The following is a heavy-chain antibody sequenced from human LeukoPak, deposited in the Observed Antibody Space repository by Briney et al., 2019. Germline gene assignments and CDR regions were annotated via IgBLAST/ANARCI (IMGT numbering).Heavy chain of an antibody. J-gene: IGHJ4*02. CDR1: GFTVSSNY. D-gene: IGHD2-2*01. V-gene: IGHV3-53*01. Sequence: SGGSLRLSCAASGFTVSSNYMSWVRQAPGKGLEWVSVIYSGGSTYYADSVKGRFTISRDNSKNTLYLQMNSLRAEDTAVYYCARKVYCSSTSCQAVDYWGQGTLVTVSS. CDR2: IYSGGST. CDR3: ARKVYCSSTSCQAVDY.